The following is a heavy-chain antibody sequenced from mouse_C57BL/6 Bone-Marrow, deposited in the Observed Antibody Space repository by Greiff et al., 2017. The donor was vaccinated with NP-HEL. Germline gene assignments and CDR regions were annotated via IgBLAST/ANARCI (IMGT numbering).Heavy chain of an antibody. J-gene: IGHJ4*01. D-gene: IGHD2-5*01. V-gene: IGHV1-54*01. CDR2: INPGSGGT. Sequence: VQLQQSGAELVRPGTSVKVSCKASGYAFTNYLIEWVKQRPGQGLEWIGVINPGSGGTNYNEKFKGKATLTADKSSSTAYMQLSSLTSEDSAVYFCAVYYSNYGGYYAMDYWGQGTSVTVSS. CDR1: GYAFTNYL. CDR3: AVYYSNYGGYYAMDY.